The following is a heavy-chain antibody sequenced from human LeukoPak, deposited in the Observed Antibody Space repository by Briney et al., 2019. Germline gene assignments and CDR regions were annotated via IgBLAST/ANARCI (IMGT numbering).Heavy chain of an antibody. CDR3: ARNWFDP. Sequence: HPGESLRLSCAASGFTVSSDYMSWVRQAPGKGLEWVSVIYSGGSTYYADSVKGRFTISRDKSKNTVYLQMNSLRFEDTAMYYCARNWFDPWGQGTLVTVSS. CDR1: GFTVSSDY. V-gene: IGHV3-53*05. J-gene: IGHJ5*02. CDR2: IYSGGST.